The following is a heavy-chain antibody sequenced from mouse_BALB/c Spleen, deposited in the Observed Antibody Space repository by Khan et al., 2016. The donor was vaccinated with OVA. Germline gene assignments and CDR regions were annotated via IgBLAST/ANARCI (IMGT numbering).Heavy chain of an antibody. Sequence: EVQLQESGPGLVKPSQSLSLTCTVTGYSITSDYAWNWIRQFPGNKLEWMGYISYSGSTTYNPYLKSRISITRDTSKDQFFLQLKSVTSKDTATYYCASELGRYYALDYWGQGTSVTVSS. J-gene: IGHJ4*01. D-gene: IGHD4-1*01. CDR3: ASELGRYYALDY. V-gene: IGHV3-2*02. CDR2: ISYSGST. CDR1: GYSITSDYA.